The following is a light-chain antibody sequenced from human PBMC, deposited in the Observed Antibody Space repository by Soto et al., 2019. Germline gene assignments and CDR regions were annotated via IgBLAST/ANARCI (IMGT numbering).Light chain of an antibody. V-gene: IGKV3-15*01. CDR1: QSVSSD. J-gene: IGKJ5*01. CDR2: GAS. Sequence: EVVMTQSPATLSVSPGERATLSCRASQSVSSDLAWYQHKPAQAPRLLIYGASSRATGISATFSGSGSGTEFTLTISSLQSEDFAVYFCQQYNNWPVTFGQGTRLEIK. CDR3: QQYNNWPVT.